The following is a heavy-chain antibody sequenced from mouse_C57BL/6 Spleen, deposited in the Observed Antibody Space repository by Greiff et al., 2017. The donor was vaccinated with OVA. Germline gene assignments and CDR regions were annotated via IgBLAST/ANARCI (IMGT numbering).Heavy chain of an antibody. Sequence: VQLQESGPGLVAPSQSLSITCTVSGFSLTSYGVSWVRQPPGKGLEWLGVIWGDGSTNYHSALISRLSISKDNSKSQVFLKLNSLQTDDTATYYCAKALITTVVAPYYYAMDYWGQGTSVTVSS. D-gene: IGHD1-1*01. CDR3: AKALITTVVAPYYYAMDY. CDR2: IWGDGST. J-gene: IGHJ4*01. V-gene: IGHV2-3*01. CDR1: GFSLTSYG.